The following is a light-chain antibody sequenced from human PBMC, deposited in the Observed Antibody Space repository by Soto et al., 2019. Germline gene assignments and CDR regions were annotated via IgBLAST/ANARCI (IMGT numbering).Light chain of an antibody. J-gene: IGKJ5*01. CDR3: QQYDSSIT. V-gene: IGKV3-15*01. CDR1: QSVSSN. Sequence: EIVITQSPATPPVSPGERATLSCRASQSVSSNLAWYQQIPGQAPRILIYGASTRATGNPARFSGSGSGTEFTLTISSLQSEDLAVYYCQQYDSSITFGQGTRLEIK. CDR2: GAS.